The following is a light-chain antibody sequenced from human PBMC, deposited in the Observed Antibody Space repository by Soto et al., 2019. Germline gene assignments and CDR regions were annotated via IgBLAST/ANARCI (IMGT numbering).Light chain of an antibody. CDR1: QSIDSKD. CDR3: QQYGYSSWT. Sequence: EIVLTQSPGTLSLSPGERATLSCRASQSIDSKDLAWYQQRPGQAPRILIFAASSRATGVPDRFSGSGSGTDFTLTISRLEPGDFAVYYCQQYGYSSWTFGKGTKVEIK. V-gene: IGKV3-20*01. CDR2: AAS. J-gene: IGKJ1*01.